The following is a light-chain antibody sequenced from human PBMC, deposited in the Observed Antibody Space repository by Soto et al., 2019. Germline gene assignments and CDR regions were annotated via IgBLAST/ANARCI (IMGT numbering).Light chain of an antibody. CDR3: QQSHSTPLT. V-gene: IGKV1-39*01. CDR1: QSISNY. CDR2: TAS. Sequence: DIQMTQSPSSLSASVGDRVTITCRASQSISNYLNWYQQKPGTAPKFLIYTASSLQSGVPSRFSGSGSGTDFTPTISSLQPEDFATYYCQQSHSTPLTFGGGTKVDIK. J-gene: IGKJ4*01.